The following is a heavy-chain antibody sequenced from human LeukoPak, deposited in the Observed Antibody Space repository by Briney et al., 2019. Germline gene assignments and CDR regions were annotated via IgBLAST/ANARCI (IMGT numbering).Heavy chain of an antibody. CDR3: AILGYYDFWSGYYSTDY. D-gene: IGHD3-3*01. J-gene: IGHJ4*02. CDR1: GGSFSGYY. CDR2: INHSGST. V-gene: IGHV4-34*01. Sequence: SETLSLTCAVYGGSFSGYYWSWIRQPPGKGLEWIGEINHSGSTNYSPSLKSRVTISVDTSKNQFSLKLSSVTAADTAVYYCAILGYYDFWSGYYSTDYWGQGTLVTVST.